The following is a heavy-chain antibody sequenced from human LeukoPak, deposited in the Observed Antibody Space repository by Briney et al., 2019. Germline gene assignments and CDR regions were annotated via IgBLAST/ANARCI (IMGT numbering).Heavy chain of an antibody. V-gene: IGHV3-7*01. CDR1: GFTFSSYW. J-gene: IGHJ4*02. CDR2: INQDGSEK. D-gene: IGHD4-17*01. Sequence: GGSLRLSCVGSGFTFSSYWMSWVRQAPGKGLEWVANINQDGSEKYYVDSVKGRFTISRDNAQNSLYLQMDSLTAEDTAVYYCGRLGGYGDRAVDCWGQGTLVTVSS. CDR3: GRLGGYGDRAVDC.